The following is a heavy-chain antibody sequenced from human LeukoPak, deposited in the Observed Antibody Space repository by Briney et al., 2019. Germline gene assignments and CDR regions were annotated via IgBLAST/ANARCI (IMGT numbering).Heavy chain of an antibody. D-gene: IGHD2-21*02. V-gene: IGHV1-18*01. J-gene: IGHJ4*02. Sequence: ASVKVSCKASGYTFTSYGISWVRQAPGQGLEWMGWISAYNGNTNYAQKLQGRITITTDTYTSTDYLELRSLRSDDTAVYYCARGGRHIVVVTAKNDYWGQGTLVTVSS. CDR1: GYTFTSYG. CDR2: ISAYNGNT. CDR3: ARGGRHIVVVTAKNDY.